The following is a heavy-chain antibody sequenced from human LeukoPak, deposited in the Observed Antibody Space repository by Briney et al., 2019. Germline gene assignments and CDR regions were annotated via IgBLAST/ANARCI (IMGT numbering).Heavy chain of an antibody. Sequence: ASVKVSCKASGYTFTGYGMSWVRQAPGQGLEWMGWISAYNDNTNYAQNLQGRLTMTTDTSTSTAYMELRSLKSDDTAVYYCASAAGGGSYRYRLDYWGQGTLVTVSS. J-gene: IGHJ4*02. V-gene: IGHV1-18*01. CDR2: ISAYNDNT. D-gene: IGHD3-16*02. CDR1: GYTFTGYG. CDR3: ASAAGGGSYRYRLDY.